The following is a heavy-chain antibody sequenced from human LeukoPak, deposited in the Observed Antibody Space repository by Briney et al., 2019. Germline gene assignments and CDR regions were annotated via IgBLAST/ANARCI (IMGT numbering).Heavy chain of an antibody. V-gene: IGHV1-2*02. CDR2: INPNSGGT. CDR1: GYTFTGYY. D-gene: IGHD2-2*01. J-gene: IGHJ4*02. CDR3: AREQVVPADPYAY. Sequence: ASVKVSCKASGYTFTGYYMHWVRQPPGQGLEGMGWINPNSGGTNYAQKFQGRVTMTRSTSISTAYMELSRLRSDDTAVYCCAREQVVPADPYAYWGQGTLVTVSS.